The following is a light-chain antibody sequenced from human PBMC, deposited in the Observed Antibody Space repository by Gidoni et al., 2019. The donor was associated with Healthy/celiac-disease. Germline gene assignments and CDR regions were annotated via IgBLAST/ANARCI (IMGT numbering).Light chain of an antibody. CDR1: SSDVGGYNY. CDR2: DVS. J-gene: IGLJ2*01. CDR3: CSYAGSYTFVV. Sequence: QSALTQPRSVSGSPGQSVTISCTGTSSDVGGYNYVSWYQQHPGKAPKLMIYDVSKRPSGVPDRVSGSKYGNTASLTISGLQAEDEADYYCCSYAGSYTFVVFGGGTKLTVL. V-gene: IGLV2-11*01.